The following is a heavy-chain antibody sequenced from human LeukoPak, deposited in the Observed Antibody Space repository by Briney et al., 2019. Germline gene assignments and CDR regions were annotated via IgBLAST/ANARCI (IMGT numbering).Heavy chain of an antibody. CDR3: ARGVVPVVRSQWFDP. J-gene: IGHJ5*02. CDR1: GYSISSGYY. Sequence: PSETLSLTCTVSGYSISSGYYGSWIRQPPGKGLEWIGTIYHSGSTYYNPSLKSRVTISVDTSKNQFSLKLNSVTAADTAVYYCARGVVPVVRSQWFDPWGQGTLVTVSS. D-gene: IGHD3-3*01. V-gene: IGHV4-38-2*02. CDR2: IYHSGST.